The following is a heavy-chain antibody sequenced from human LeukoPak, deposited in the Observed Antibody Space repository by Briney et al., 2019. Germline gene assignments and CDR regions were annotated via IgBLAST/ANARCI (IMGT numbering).Heavy chain of an antibody. CDR2: IYPDDSDT. D-gene: IGHD2-21*01. Sequence: GESLQISCKASGYTFTNNWVGWVRQMPGKGLEWMGIIYPDDSDTRYSPSFQGQVTISADKSISTAYLQWSSLKASDTAIYYCARGGEYSGGSCEYWGQGTLVTVSS. CDR1: GYTFTNNW. V-gene: IGHV5-51*01. CDR3: ARGGEYSGGSCEY. J-gene: IGHJ4*02.